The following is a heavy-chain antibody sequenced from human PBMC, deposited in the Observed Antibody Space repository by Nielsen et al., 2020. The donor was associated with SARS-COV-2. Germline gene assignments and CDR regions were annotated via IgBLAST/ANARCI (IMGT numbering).Heavy chain of an antibody. CDR2: ISYDGSNK. Sequence: GGSLRLSCAASGFTFSSYAMHWVRQAPGKGLEWVAVISYDGSNKYYADSVKGRFTISRDNSKNTLYLQMNSLRAEDTAVYYCARAIGYCSSTSCYAGGFDYWGQGTRVTVSS. V-gene: IGHV3-30-3*01. CDR3: ARAIGYCSSTSCYAGGFDY. CDR1: GFTFSSYA. D-gene: IGHD2-2*01. J-gene: IGHJ4*02.